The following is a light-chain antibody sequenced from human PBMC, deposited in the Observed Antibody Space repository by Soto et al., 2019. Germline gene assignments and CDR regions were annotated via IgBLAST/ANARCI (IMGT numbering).Light chain of an antibody. CDR3: SSYTSSTTPYV. J-gene: IGLJ1*01. CDR2: EVS. Sequence: QFALTQPASVSGSPGQSITISCTGTSSDVGGYNYVSWYQHHPGKAPKLIIYEVSNRPSGVSNRFSGSKSRNTASLTISGLQAEDEADYYCSSYTSSTTPYVFGTGTKLTAL. V-gene: IGLV2-14*01. CDR1: SSDVGGYNY.